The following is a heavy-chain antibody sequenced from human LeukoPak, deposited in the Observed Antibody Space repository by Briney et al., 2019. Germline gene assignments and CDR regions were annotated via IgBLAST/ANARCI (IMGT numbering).Heavy chain of an antibody. CDR3: AKNREDGDYVFDY. V-gene: IGHV3-64*01. D-gene: IGHD4-17*01. Sequence: PGGSLRLSCVVSGFTFSNYAMQWVRQAPGKGLEYVSAISSNGGRTSYANSVKGRFTISRDNSKNTLYLQMGSLRAEDTAVYYCAKNREDGDYVFDYWGQGTLVTVSS. CDR1: GFTFSNYA. J-gene: IGHJ4*02. CDR2: ISSNGGRT.